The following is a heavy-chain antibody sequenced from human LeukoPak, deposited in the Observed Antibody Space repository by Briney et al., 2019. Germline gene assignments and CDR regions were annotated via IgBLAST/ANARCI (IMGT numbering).Heavy chain of an antibody. CDR2: IYTSGST. Sequence: PSDTLSLTCLLSGGSLSRYYWRWLRQPAGTGLEWIGRIYTSGSTNYDPSLKSRVTMSVDTSKNQSSLKLSSVTAADTAVYYCARDLAAAGRAFDPWGQGALVTVSS. J-gene: IGHJ5*02. V-gene: IGHV4-4*07. CDR3: ARDLAAAGRAFDP. D-gene: IGHD6-13*01. CDR1: GGSLSRYY.